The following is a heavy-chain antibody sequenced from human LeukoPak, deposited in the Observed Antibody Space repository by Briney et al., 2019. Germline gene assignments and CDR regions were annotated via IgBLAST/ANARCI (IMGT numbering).Heavy chain of an antibody. J-gene: IGHJ4*02. CDR3: ARQSNGEYFDY. V-gene: IGHV5-51*01. D-gene: IGHD4-17*01. CDR1: GYNFATYW. Sequence: GESLKISCKGSGYNFATYWIGWVRQMPGKGLEWMGIIYPADSDTRYSPSFQGQVTISVDKSISTAYLQWSSLKASDTAMYYCARQSNGEYFDYWGQGTLVTVSS. CDR2: IYPADSDT.